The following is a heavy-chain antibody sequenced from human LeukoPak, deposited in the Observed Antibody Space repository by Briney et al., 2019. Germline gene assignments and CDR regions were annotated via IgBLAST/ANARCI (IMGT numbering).Heavy chain of an antibody. V-gene: IGHV4-59*11. D-gene: IGHD1-1*01. CDR2: HYHTGRI. CDR1: GGSISSHY. Sequence: PSETLSPTCTVSGGSISSHYWSWIRQPPGKGPEWIGSHYHTGRIYHNPSLNGRVTISVDTSKNQFSLKLSSVTDADTAVYYCARDGSDNWGLFDNWGRGTLVTVSS. CDR3: ARDGSDNWGLFDN. J-gene: IGHJ4*02.